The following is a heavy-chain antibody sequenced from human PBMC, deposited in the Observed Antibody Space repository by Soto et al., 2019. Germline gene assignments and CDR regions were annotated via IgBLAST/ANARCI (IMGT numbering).Heavy chain of an antibody. D-gene: IGHD2-15*01. CDR2: INHSGST. Sequence: SETLSLTCAVYGGSFSGYYWSWIRQPPGKGLEWIGEINHSGSTNYNPSLKSRVTISVDTSKNQFSLKLSSVTAADTAVYYCARGLRSRQGIVVVVAATPVFDYWGQGTLVTVSS. CDR3: ARGLRSRQGIVVVVAATPVFDY. V-gene: IGHV4-34*01. CDR1: GGSFSGYY. J-gene: IGHJ4*02.